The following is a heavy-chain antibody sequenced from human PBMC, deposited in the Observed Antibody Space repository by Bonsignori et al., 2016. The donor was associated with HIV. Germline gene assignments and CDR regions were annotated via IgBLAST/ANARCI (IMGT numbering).Heavy chain of an antibody. D-gene: IGHD3-9*01. CDR3: ARGPLRYFDWLDY. V-gene: IGHV3-21*01. J-gene: IGHJ4*02. Sequence: WIRQPPGKGLEWVSSISSSSSYIYYADSVKGRFTISRDNAKNSLYLQMNSLRAEDTAVYYCARGPLRYFDWLDYWGQGTLVTVSS. CDR2: ISSSSSYI.